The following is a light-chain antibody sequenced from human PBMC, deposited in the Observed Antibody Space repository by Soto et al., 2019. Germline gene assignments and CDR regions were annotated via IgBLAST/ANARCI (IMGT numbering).Light chain of an antibody. CDR2: AAS. CDR3: QQSDSTLLT. Sequence: DIQMTQSPSSLSASVGDRVTITCRASQSISSYLNWYQQKPGKAPKLLIYAASSLQSGVPSRFSGSGSETDFTLTISSLQPEDFATYYCQQSDSTLLTFGGGTKVEIK. V-gene: IGKV1-39*01. J-gene: IGKJ4*01. CDR1: QSISSY.